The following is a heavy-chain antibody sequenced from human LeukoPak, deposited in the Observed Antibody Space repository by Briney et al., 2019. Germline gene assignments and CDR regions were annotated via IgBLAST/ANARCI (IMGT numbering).Heavy chain of an antibody. CDR2: INPNSGGT. J-gene: IGHJ5*02. CDR1: GYTFTGYY. V-gene: IGHV1-2*06. D-gene: IGHD6-13*01. Sequence: ASVKVSCKASGYTFTGYYMHWVRQAPGQGREWMGRINPNSGGTNYAQKFQGRATMTRDTSTSTAYMELSRLRSDDTAVYYCARDRIAAAGQLYNWFDPWGQGTLVTVSS. CDR3: ARDRIAAAGQLYNWFDP.